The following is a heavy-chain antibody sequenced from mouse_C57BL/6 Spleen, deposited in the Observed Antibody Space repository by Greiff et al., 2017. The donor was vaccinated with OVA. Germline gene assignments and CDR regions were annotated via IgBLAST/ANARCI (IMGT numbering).Heavy chain of an antibody. CDR2: IYPGSGST. D-gene: IGHD4-1*01. J-gene: IGHJ3*01. Sequence: QLPGAELVKPGASVTMSCKASGYTFTSYWITWVKQRPGQGLEWIGDIYPGSGSTNYNEKFKSKAKLTVDTSSSTAYLQLRSLTSEDSAVYYCARQTGTAFAYWGQGTLVTVSA. CDR1: GYTFTSYW. V-gene: IGHV1-55*01. CDR3: ARQTGTAFAY.